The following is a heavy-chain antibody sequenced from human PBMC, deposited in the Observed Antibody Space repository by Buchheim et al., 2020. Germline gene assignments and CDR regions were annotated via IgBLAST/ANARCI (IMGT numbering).Heavy chain of an antibody. CDR1: GFTFSSYG. J-gene: IGHJ6*02. Sequence: QVQLVESGGGVVQPGRSLRLSCAASGFTFSSYGMHWVRQAPGKGLEWVAVIWYDGSNKYYADSVKGRFTISRDNSTNTLYLQMNSLRAEDTAVYYCARGTTVTTPYYYGMDVWGQGTT. V-gene: IGHV3-33*01. CDR3: ARGTTVTTPYYYGMDV. D-gene: IGHD4-11*01. CDR2: IWYDGSNK.